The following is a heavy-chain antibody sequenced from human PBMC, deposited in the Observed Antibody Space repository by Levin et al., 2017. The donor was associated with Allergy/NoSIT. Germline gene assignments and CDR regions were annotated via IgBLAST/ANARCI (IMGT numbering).Heavy chain of an antibody. D-gene: IGHD2-15*01. V-gene: IGHV3-7*01. J-gene: IGHJ4*02. Sequence: GGSLRLSCAASGFTFSDYWLTWVRQAPGKGLEWVSNIKQDGSEKFYVDSVRGRFTISRDNAKNSVYLQVDSLRAEDTAVYYCARQTFCSSGACYSRTNYYFDYWGRGTLVTVSS. CDR1: GFTFSDYW. CDR3: ARQTFCSSGACYSRTNYYFDY. CDR2: IKQDGSEK.